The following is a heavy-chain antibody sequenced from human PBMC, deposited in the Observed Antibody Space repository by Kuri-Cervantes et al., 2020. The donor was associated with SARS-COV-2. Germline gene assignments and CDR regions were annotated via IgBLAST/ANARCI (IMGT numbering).Heavy chain of an antibody. Sequence: GGSLRLSCEASGFSFSDYYMSWIRQAPGKGLEWVSYISSSSNYTKYADSVEGRFTISRDNAKNSLYLQMDSLRDEDTAVYFCARLGIVAVQPTSLGAFDIWGHGTVVTVSS. J-gene: IGHJ3*02. CDR3: ARLGIVAVQPTSLGAFDI. CDR2: ISSSSNYT. CDR1: GFSFSDYY. V-gene: IGHV3-11*06. D-gene: IGHD2-2*01.